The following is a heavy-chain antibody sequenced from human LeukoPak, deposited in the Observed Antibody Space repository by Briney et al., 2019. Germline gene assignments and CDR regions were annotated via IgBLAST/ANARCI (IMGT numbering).Heavy chain of an antibody. CDR3: ARDRYSRNWFDP. V-gene: IGHV3-48*01. CDR1: GLTFRDYG. D-gene: IGHD1-26*01. CDR2: ISSSSSTI. Sequence: GGSLRLSCAASGLTFRDYGMHWVRQAPGKGLEWVSYISSSSSTIYYADSVKGRFTISRDNAKNSLYLQMNSLRAEDTAVYYCARDRYSRNWFDPWGQGTLVTVSS. J-gene: IGHJ5*02.